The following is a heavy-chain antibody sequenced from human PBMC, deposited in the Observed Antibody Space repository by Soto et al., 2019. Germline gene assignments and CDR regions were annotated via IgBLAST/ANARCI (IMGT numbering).Heavy chain of an antibody. CDR2: ISSTSTTI. Sequence: GGSLRLSCAASGFTFSTYNMNWVRQAPGKGPEWISYISSTSTTIYYADSVKGRFTVSRDNAKNSLYLQMNSLRDEDTAVYYCAAFSSGWYVWAQGTLVTVSS. J-gene: IGHJ4*02. D-gene: IGHD6-19*01. CDR1: GFTFSTYN. CDR3: AAFSSGWYV. V-gene: IGHV3-48*02.